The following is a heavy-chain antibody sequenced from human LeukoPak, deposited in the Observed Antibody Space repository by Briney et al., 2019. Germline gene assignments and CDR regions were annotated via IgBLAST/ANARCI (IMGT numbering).Heavy chain of an antibody. D-gene: IGHD6-6*01. CDR1: GYTFTGYY. Sequence: ASVKVSCKASGYTFTGYYMHWVRQAPGQGLEWMGWINPNSGGTNYAQRFQGRVTMTRDTSISTAYMELSRLRSDDTAVYYCARAVGIAARLRYYYYMDVWGKGTTVTVSS. V-gene: IGHV1-2*02. CDR2: INPNSGGT. J-gene: IGHJ6*03. CDR3: ARAVGIAARLRYYYYMDV.